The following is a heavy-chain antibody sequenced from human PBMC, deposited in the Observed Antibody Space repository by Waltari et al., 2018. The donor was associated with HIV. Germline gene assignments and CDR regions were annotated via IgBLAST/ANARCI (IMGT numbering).Heavy chain of an antibody. Sequence: VQLVESGGGVRQPGRSLGPSCAPSGFTLRGYAMHLVRTATGKGLEWVAVISYVGSNKYYADSVKGRFTISRDNSKNTLYLQMNSLRAEDTAVYYCARGDYGDFVDAFDIWGQGTMVTVSS. CDR3: ARGDYGDFVDAFDI. J-gene: IGHJ3*02. D-gene: IGHD4-17*01. CDR2: ISYVGSNK. CDR1: GFTLRGYA. V-gene: IGHV3-30*01.